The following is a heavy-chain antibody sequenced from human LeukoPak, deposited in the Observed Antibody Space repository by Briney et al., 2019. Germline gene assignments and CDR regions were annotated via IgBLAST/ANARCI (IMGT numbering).Heavy chain of an antibody. V-gene: IGHV1-69*05. D-gene: IGHD5-18*01. CDR3: AIPNSRGYSYGYYFDY. J-gene: IGHJ4*02. CDR2: IIPIFGTA. CDR1: GGTFSSYA. Sequence: SVKVSCKASGGTFSSYAISWVRQAPGQGLEWMGEIIPIFGTANYAQKFQGRVTITTDESTSTAYMELSSLRSEDTAVYYCAIPNSRGYSYGYYFDYWGQGTLVTVSS.